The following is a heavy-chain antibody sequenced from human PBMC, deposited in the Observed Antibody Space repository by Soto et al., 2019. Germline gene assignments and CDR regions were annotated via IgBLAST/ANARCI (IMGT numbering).Heavy chain of an antibody. CDR3: AKVDRTMYQLLVFDY. CDR2: IYYSGRT. CDR1: GASISSSGYY. Sequence: PSETLSLTCTVSGASISSSGYYWGWIRQPPGMGMEWLGSIYYSGRTYYNPSLKSRVSISVDTSKNQFSLKLSSVTAADTAVYYCAKVDRTMYQLLVFDYWGQGTLVTVSS. D-gene: IGHD2-2*01. J-gene: IGHJ4*02. V-gene: IGHV4-39*01.